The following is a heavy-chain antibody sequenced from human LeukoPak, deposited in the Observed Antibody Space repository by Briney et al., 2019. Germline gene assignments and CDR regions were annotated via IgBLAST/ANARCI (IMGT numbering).Heavy chain of an antibody. Sequence: PSETLSLTCAVYGDSFSGYYWSWIRQPPGKGLEWIGYIYYSGSTNYNPSLKSRVTISVDTSKNQFSLKLSSVTAADTAVYYCARESFYGSGSYYSPHFDYWGQGTLVTVSS. V-gene: IGHV4-59*01. J-gene: IGHJ4*02. CDR3: ARESFYGSGSYYSPHFDY. CDR2: IYYSGST. D-gene: IGHD3-10*01. CDR1: GDSFSGYY.